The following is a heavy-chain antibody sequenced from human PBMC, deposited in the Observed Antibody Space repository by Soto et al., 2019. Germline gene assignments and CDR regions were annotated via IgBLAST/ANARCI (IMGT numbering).Heavy chain of an antibody. CDR2: IYYSGST. J-gene: IGHJ4*02. CDR3: AKDGPDNWNDGELAYDY. D-gene: IGHD1-20*01. V-gene: IGHV4-59*01. Sequence: SETLSLTCTVSGGSISSYYWSWIRQPPGKGLEWIGYIYYSGSTNYNPSLKSRVTISVDTSKNQFSLKLSSVTAADTAVYYCAKDGPDNWNDGELAYDYWGQGTLVTVSS. CDR1: GGSISSYY.